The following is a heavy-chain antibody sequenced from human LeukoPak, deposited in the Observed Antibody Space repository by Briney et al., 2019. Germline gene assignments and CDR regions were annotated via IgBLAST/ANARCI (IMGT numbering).Heavy chain of an antibody. D-gene: IGHD1-1*01. V-gene: IGHV4-39*02. Sequence: PSETLSLTCTVSGGSISSSSYYWGWIRQPPGKGLEWVGSIYYSGSTYYNPSLKSRVTISVDTSKNQFSLKLSSVTAADTAVYYCARDRYGKPPDYWGQGTLVTVSS. CDR2: IYYSGST. CDR3: ARDRYGKPPDY. J-gene: IGHJ4*02. CDR1: GGSISSSSYY.